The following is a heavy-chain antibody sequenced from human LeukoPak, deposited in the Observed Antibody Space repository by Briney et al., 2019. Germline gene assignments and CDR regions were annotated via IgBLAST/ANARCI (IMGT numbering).Heavy chain of an antibody. D-gene: IGHD1-26*01. CDR3: ARGSRGSYSSSWFDP. Sequence: SETLSLTCTVYAGSIGSYYCSWIRQPAGRGLEWIGRTYTSGSTNHNLSIKIRVKMSVDTSKNQFSRKLSSVTAADTAVYYCARGSRGSYSSSWFDPWGQGTLVTVSS. V-gene: IGHV4-59*10. CDR2: TYTSGST. J-gene: IGHJ5*02. CDR1: AGSIGSYY.